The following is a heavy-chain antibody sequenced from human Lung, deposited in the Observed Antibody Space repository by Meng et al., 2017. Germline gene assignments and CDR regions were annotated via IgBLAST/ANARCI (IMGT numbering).Heavy chain of an antibody. CDR2: INHSGST. V-gene: IGHV4-34*01. CDR3: ARGPTTMAHDFDY. D-gene: IGHD4-11*01. CDR1: GGSFSDYY. J-gene: IGHJ4*02. Sequence: QVPLQQLGAGLLKPSETRSLTCVVSGGSFSDYYWSWIRQPPGKGLEWIGEINHSGSTNYNPSLESRATISVDTSQNNLSLKLSSVTAADSAVYYCARGPTTMAHDFDYWGQGTLVTVSS.